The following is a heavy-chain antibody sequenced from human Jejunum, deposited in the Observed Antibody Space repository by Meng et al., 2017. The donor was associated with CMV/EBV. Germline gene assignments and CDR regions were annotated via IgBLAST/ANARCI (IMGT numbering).Heavy chain of an antibody. CDR1: AFNFTPSG. CDR3: AKEQGHAKPFDY. V-gene: IGHV3-23*01. Sequence: AASAFNFTPSGVTWVRQAPGSGFEWVSTISDSGDKPDYADSVKGRFTVSRDNSKNTVYLQMNSLTAEDTAMYYCAKEQGHAKPFDYWGQGTLVTVSS. J-gene: IGHJ4*02. CDR2: ISDSGDKP.